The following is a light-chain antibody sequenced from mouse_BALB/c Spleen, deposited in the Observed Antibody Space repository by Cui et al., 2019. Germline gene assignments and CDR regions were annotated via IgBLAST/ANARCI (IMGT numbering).Light chain of an antibody. CDR2: AAT. Sequence: DIQMTQSPASLSVSVGETVTITCRASENLYSNLAWYQQKQGKSPQLLVYAATNLADGVPSRFSGSGSGTQYSLKINSLQSEDFGSYYCQHFWGTPFTFGSGTKLEIK. V-gene: IGKV12-46*01. J-gene: IGKJ4*01. CDR1: ENLYSN. CDR3: QHFWGTPFT.